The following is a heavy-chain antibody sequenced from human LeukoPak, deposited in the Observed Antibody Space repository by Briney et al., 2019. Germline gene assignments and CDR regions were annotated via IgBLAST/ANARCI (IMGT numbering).Heavy chain of an antibody. CDR2: IILIFGTA. CDR3: ARVPAPYYYDSSGQPGFDI. J-gene: IGHJ3*02. D-gene: IGHD3-22*01. CDR1: GGTFSSYA. V-gene: IGHV1-69*06. Sequence: GASVKVSCKASGGTFSSYAISWVRQAPGQGLEWMGGIILIFGTANYAQKFQGRVTITADKSTSTAYMELSSLRSEDTAVYYCARVPAPYYYDSSGQPGFDIWGQGTVVTVSS.